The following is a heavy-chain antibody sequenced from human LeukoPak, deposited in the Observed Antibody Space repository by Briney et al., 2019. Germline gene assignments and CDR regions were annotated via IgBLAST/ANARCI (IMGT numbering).Heavy chain of an antibody. CDR1: EFSVGSNY. CDR2: IYSGGST. V-gene: IGHV3-66*01. CDR3: ARDRSLTDP. Sequence: GGSLRLSCAASEFSVGSNYMTWVRQAPGKGLEWVSLIYSGGSTYYADSVKGRFTISRDNAKNSPFLQMNSLRAEDTAVYYCARDRSLTDPWGQGTLVIVSS. J-gene: IGHJ5*02.